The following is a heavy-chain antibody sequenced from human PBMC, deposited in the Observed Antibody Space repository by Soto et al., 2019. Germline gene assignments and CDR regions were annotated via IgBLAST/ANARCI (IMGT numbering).Heavy chain of an antibody. V-gene: IGHV3-30-3*01. CDR2: MSYDGTNT. CDR1: GFMFSAYA. CDR3: ARDPSPYPSGWYGIDF. D-gene: IGHD6-19*01. J-gene: IGHJ4*02. Sequence: PGGSLRLSCTASGFMFSAYAMLWVRQAPGKGLEWVAAMSYDGTNTYYADSVKGRFTISRDNSKNTLFLQMSSLTADDSAVYYCARDPSPYPSGWYGIDFWGLGTLVTVSS.